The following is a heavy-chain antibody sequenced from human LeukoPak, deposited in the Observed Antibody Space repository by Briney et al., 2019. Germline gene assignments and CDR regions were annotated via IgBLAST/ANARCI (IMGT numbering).Heavy chain of an antibody. CDR3: ARVYGDFSYFDY. V-gene: IGHV4-59*01. J-gene: IGHJ4*02. CDR2: IYYSGST. D-gene: IGHD4-17*01. CDR1: GGPISSYY. Sequence: SETLSLTCTVSGGPISSYYWSWIQQPPGKGLEWIGYIYYSGSTNYNPSLKSRVTISVDTSKNQFSLKLSSVTAADTAVYYCARVYGDFSYFDYWGQGTLVTVSS.